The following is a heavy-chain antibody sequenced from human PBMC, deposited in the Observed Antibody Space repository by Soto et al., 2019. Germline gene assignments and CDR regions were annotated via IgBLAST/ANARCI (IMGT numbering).Heavy chain of an antibody. CDR2: ISGSGGST. CDR3: AKGGHYGSGSFPSPYYYYGMDV. CDR1: GFTFSSYA. V-gene: IGHV3-23*01. D-gene: IGHD3-10*01. J-gene: IGHJ6*02. Sequence: EVQLLESGGGLVQPGGSLRLSCAASGFTFSSYAMSWVRQAPGKGLEWVSAISGSGGSTYYADSVKGRFTISRDNSKNTLYLQMNSLRAEDTAVYYCAKGGHYGSGSFPSPYYYYGMDVWGQGTTVTVSS.